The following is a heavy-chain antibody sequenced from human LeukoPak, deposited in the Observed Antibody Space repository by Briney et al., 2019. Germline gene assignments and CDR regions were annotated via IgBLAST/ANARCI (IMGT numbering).Heavy chain of an antibody. J-gene: IGHJ4*02. D-gene: IGHD3-10*01. V-gene: IGHV1-8*03. Sequence: ASVKVSCKASGYTFTSYDINWVRQATGQGLEWMGWMNPNSGNTGYAQKFQGRVTITRNTSISTAYMELSSLRSEDTAVYYCARGSQVLWFGASSPYYFDYWGQGTLVTVSS. CDR1: GYTFTSYD. CDR2: MNPNSGNT. CDR3: ARGSQVLWFGASSPYYFDY.